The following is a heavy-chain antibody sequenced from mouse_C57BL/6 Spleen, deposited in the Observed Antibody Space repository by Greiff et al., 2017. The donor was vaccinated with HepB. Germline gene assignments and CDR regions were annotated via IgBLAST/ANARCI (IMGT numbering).Heavy chain of an antibody. CDR2: IDPNSGGT. Sequence: QVQLKESGAELVKPGASVKLSCKASGYTFTSYWMHWVKQRPGRGLEWIGRIDPNSGGTKYNEKFKSKATLTVDKPSSTAYMQLSSLTSEDSAVYYCARFYGYDENWYFDVWGTGTTVTVSS. J-gene: IGHJ1*03. D-gene: IGHD2-2*01. CDR3: ARFYGYDENWYFDV. CDR1: GYTFTSYW. V-gene: IGHV1-72*01.